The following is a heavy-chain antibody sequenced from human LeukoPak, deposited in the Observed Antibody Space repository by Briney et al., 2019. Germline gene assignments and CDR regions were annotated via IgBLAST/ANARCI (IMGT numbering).Heavy chain of an antibody. CDR1: GDSISSTYY. CDR3: AYSVIVVVKG. CDR2: FYQSGGN. Sequence: SETLSLTCAVSGDSISSTYYWGWIRQSPRRGLEWIGSFYQSGGNYYNPSLKSRVTMSVDTSNNQFSLKLSSVTAADTAVYYCAYSVIVVVKGWGQGTMVTVSS. D-gene: IGHD3-22*01. V-gene: IGHV4-38-2*01. J-gene: IGHJ3*01.